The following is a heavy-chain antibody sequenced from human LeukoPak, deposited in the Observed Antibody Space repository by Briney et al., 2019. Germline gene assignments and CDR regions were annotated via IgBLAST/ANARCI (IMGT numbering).Heavy chain of an antibody. CDR1: GFTFSSYA. J-gene: IGHJ4*02. D-gene: IGHD2-15*01. V-gene: IGHV3-30*04. Sequence: PGRSLRLSCAASGFTFSSYAMHWVRQAPGKGLEWVAVISYDGSNKYYADSVKGRFTISRDNSKNTLYLQMNSLRAEDTAVYYCARVHGGYPFDHWGQGTLVTVSS. CDR3: ARVHGGYPFDH. CDR2: ISYDGSNK.